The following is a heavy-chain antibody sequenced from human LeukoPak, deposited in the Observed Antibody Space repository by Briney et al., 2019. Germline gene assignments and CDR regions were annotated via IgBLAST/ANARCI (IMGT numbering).Heavy chain of an antibody. D-gene: IGHD4-23*01. J-gene: IGHJ4*02. CDR3: ANQAWGNSRRFRRLPGSYYFDY. V-gene: IGHV3-53*01. Sequence: GGSLRLSCAASGFTVSSNYMSWVRQAPGKGLEWVSVIYSGGSTYYAGSVKGRFTISRDNSKNTLYLQMNSLRAEDTAVYYCANQAWGNSRRFRRLPGSYYFDYWGQGTLVTVSS. CDR1: GFTVSSNY. CDR2: IYSGGST.